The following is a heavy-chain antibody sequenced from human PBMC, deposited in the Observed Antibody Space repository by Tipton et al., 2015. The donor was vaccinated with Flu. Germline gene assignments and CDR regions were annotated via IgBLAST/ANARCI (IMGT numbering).Heavy chain of an antibody. D-gene: IGHD6-19*01. Sequence: LRLSCTVSGGSISSYYWSWIRQPPGKGLEWIGYIYYSGSTNYNPSLKSRVTISVDTSKNQFSLKLSSVTAADTAVYCCARGIAVAREAWWYFELWGRGTLVTVSS. CDR3: ARGIAVAREAWWYFEL. CDR1: GGSISSYY. CDR2: IYYSGST. J-gene: IGHJ2*01. V-gene: IGHV4-59*01.